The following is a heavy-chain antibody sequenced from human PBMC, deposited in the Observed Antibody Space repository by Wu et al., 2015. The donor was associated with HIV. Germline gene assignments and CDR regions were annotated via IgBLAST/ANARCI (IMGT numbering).Heavy chain of an antibody. V-gene: IGHV1-69*13. CDR3: ARDPSDGLVIRGVVNWYFDL. D-gene: IGHD3-10*01. CDR1: GGTFSNHA. Sequence: QVQLVQSAAEVKKPGSSVNVSCKASGGTFSNHAFSWVRQAPGQGLEWMGRIIPIFGTANYAQKFKGRVTITADESTSTAYMELSSLRSEDTAVYYCARDPSDGLVIRGVVNWYFDLWGRGTLVTVSS. J-gene: IGHJ2*01. CDR2: IIPIFGTA.